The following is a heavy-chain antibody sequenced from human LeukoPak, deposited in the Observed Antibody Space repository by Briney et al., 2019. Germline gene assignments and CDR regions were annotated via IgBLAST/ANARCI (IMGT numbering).Heavy chain of an antibody. J-gene: IGHJ6*03. CDR3: ARDPCSGSYGDYYYYYMDV. CDR1: GFTFSSYA. Sequence: PGGSLRLSCAASGFTFSSYAMSWVRQAPGKGLEWVSAISGSGGSTYYADSVKGRFTISRDNAKNSLYLQMNSLRAEDTAVYYCARDPCSGSYGDYYYYYMDVWGKGTTVTISS. CDR2: ISGSGGST. V-gene: IGHV3-23*01. D-gene: IGHD1-26*01.